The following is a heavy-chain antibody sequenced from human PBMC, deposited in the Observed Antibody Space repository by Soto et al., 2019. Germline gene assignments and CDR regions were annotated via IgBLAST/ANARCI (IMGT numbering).Heavy chain of an antibody. J-gene: IGHJ6*03. V-gene: IGHV3-13*01. CDR3: ARVGWQYYMDV. CDR1: GFTFRSDG. D-gene: IGHD1-26*01. Sequence: EVQLVESGGGLVQPGGSLRLSCAASGFTFRSDGMHWVRQATGKGLEWVSAIGAAGDTYYAGSVKGRFTVSRESANNSLYLQMNSLRVGDTAVYYCARVGWQYYMDVWGKGTAVTVSS. CDR2: IGAAGDT.